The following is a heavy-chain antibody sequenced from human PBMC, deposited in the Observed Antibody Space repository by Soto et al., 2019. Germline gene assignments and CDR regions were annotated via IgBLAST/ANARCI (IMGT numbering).Heavy chain of an antibody. V-gene: IGHV1-3*01. Sequence: ASVKVSCKASGYTFTSYAMHWVRQAPGQRLEWMGWINAGNGNTKYSQKFQGRVTMTRNTSISTAYMELSSLRSEDAAVYYCARGPLDIVVVVAATGYFQHWGQGTLVTVSS. CDR2: INAGNGNT. CDR3: ARGPLDIVVVVAATGYFQH. D-gene: IGHD2-15*01. J-gene: IGHJ1*01. CDR1: GYTFTSYA.